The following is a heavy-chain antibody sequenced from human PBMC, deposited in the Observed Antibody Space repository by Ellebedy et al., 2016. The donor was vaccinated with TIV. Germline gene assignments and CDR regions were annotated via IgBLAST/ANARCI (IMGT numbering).Heavy chain of an antibody. Sequence: ASVKVSCKTSGYIFTAWHIHWMRQAPGQGLEWMGWIYPNNGDTTYAQKFQGRATMTSDTSTTTAYMELNSLRYDDTAVYYCATLPYISRSSAYWGQGTLVTVSS. CDR2: IYPNNGDT. D-gene: IGHD3-16*01. CDR3: ATLPYISRSSAY. V-gene: IGHV1-2*02. J-gene: IGHJ4*02. CDR1: GYIFTAWH.